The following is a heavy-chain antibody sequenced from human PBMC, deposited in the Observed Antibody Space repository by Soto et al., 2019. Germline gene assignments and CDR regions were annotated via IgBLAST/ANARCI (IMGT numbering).Heavy chain of an antibody. V-gene: IGHV4-30-4*01. CDR2: IYYGGII. Sequence: QVQLQESGPRLVKPSQTLSLTCTVSGDSINSGDYYWSWISQPPGKGPECIGYIYYGGIIDYSPSLKSRTAISMDTSKNQFSLKLNSVTAADTAVYFCARWSGVGVAGMDVWGRGTTVTVSS. J-gene: IGHJ6*02. CDR3: ARWSGVGVAGMDV. CDR1: GDSINSGDYY. D-gene: IGHD3-10*01.